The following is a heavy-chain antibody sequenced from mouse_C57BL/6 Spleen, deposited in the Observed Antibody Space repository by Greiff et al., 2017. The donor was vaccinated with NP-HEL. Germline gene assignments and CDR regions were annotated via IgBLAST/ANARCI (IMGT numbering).Heavy chain of an antibody. D-gene: IGHD2-10*02. CDR1: GFSLTSYG. Sequence: VKLMESGPGLVAPSQSLSITCTVSGFSLTSYGVHWVRQPPGKGLEWLVVIWSDGSTTYNSALKSRLSISKDNSKSQVFLKMNSLQTDDTAMYYCARQGGYGNYWFAYWGQGTLVTVSA. CDR2: IWSDGST. V-gene: IGHV2-6-1*01. J-gene: IGHJ3*01. CDR3: ARQGGYGNYWFAY.